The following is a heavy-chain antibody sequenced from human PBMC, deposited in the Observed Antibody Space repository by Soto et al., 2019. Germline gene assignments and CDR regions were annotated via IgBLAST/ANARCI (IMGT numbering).Heavy chain of an antibody. J-gene: IGHJ6*02. Sequence: PGKGLEWIGQINHSGSTNYNPSLKSRVTISVDTSKNQFSLKLSSVTAADTAVYYCATLVVTAAHESYGMDVSGQGTTVSGSS. CDR2: INHSGST. V-gene: IGHV4-34*01. CDR3: ATLVVTAAHESYGMDV. D-gene: IGHD2-21*02.